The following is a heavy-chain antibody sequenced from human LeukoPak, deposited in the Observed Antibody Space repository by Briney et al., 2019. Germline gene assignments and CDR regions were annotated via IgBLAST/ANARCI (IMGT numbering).Heavy chain of an antibody. CDR3: ATLPTYYYGSGSRGYFDY. V-gene: IGHV4-39*01. Sequence: SETLSLTCTVSGGSISSSSYYWGWIRQPPGKGLEWIGSIYYSGSTYYNPSLKSRVTISVDTSKNQFSLKLSSVTAADTAVYYCATLPTYYYGSGSRGYFDYWGQGTLVTVSS. J-gene: IGHJ4*02. CDR1: GGSISSSSYY. D-gene: IGHD3-10*01. CDR2: IYYSGST.